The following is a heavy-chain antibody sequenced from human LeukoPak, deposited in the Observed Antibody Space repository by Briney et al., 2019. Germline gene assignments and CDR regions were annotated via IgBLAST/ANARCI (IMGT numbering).Heavy chain of an antibody. J-gene: IGHJ6*02. D-gene: IGHD2-2*01. CDR3: ARGKLVPVVVPAAPTYYYYGMDV. Sequence: GGSLRLSCAASGFTFSSYAMHWVRQAPGKGLEWVAVISYDGSNKYYADSVKGRFTISRDNSKNTLYLQMNSLRAEDTAVYYCARGKLVPVVVPAAPTYYYYGMDVWGQGTTVTVSS. CDR2: ISYDGSNK. CDR1: GFTFSSYA. V-gene: IGHV3-30*04.